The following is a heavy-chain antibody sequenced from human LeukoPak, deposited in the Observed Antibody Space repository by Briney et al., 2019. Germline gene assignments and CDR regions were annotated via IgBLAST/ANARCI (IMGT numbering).Heavy chain of an antibody. J-gene: IGHJ6*02. V-gene: IGHV4-31*03. Sequence: SQTLSLTCTFSGGSISSGGYYWSWIRQHPGKGLEWIGYIYYSGSTYYNPSLKSRVTISVDTSKNQFSLKLSSVTAADTAVYYCARESGSYYYYYGMDVWGQGTTVTVSS. CDR2: IYYSGST. CDR3: ARESGSYYYYYGMDV. CDR1: GGSISSGGYY.